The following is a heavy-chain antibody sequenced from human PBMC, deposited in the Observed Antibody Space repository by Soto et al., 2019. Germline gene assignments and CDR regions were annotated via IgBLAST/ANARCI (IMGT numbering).Heavy chain of an antibody. V-gene: IGHV4-59*12. D-gene: IGHD2-15*01. CDR1: GGSISSYY. Sequence: SETLSLTCTVSGGSISSYYWSWIRQPPGKGLEWIGYIYYSGSTNYNPSLKSRVTISVDTSKNQFSLKLSSVTAADTAVYYCARGGYCSGGSCYGFDYWGQGTLVTVSS. J-gene: IGHJ4*02. CDR2: IYYSGST. CDR3: ARGGYCSGGSCYGFDY.